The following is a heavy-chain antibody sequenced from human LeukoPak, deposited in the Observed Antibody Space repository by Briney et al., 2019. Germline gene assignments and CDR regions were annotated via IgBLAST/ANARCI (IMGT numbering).Heavy chain of an antibody. V-gene: IGHV3-30*18. Sequence: GGSLRLSCAASGFTFSSYGMHWVRQAPGKGLEWVAVISYDGSNKYYADSVKGRFTISRDNSKNTLYMQMNSLRAEDTAVYYCAKDLYSYGPDYWGQGTLVTVSS. CDR3: AKDLYSYGPDY. CDR2: ISYDGSNK. D-gene: IGHD5-18*01. J-gene: IGHJ4*02. CDR1: GFTFSSYG.